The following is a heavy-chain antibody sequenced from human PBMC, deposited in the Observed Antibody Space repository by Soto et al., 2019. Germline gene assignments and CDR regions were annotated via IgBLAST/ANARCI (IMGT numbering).Heavy chain of an antibody. CDR2: ISSGGGGT. CDR3: ASPRQYYSMDV. Sequence: EVQLLESGGGLVQPGGSLRLSCAASGFAFSNFAMSWVRQAPGRGLEWVSTISSGGGGTYYAESVKGRFTISRDNSKNTPYVQMNSLRAEDTAVYYCASPRQYYSMDVWGKGTPVTVS. CDR1: GFAFSNFA. J-gene: IGHJ6*03. V-gene: IGHV3-23*01.